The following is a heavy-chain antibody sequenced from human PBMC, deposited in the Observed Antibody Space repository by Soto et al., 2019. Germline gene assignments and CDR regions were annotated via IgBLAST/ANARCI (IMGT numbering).Heavy chain of an antibody. J-gene: IGHJ6*03. CDR2: IIPILGIA. CDR1: GGTFSSYT. CDR3: ARDLPPPYYYMDV. Sequence: ASVKVSCKASGGTFSSYTISWVRQAPGQGLEWMGRIIPILGIANYAQKFQGRVTITADKSTSTAYMELSSLRSEDTAVYYCARDLPPPYYYMDVWGKGTTDTVSS. V-gene: IGHV1-69*04.